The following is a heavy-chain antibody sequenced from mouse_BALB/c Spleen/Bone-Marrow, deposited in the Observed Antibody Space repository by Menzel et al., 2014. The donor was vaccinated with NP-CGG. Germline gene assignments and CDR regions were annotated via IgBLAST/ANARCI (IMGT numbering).Heavy chain of an antibody. CDR3: ARNWWSYDAMDY. CDR2: IWGGGST. V-gene: IGHV2-4-1*01. Sequence: VQLQESGPGLVQPSQSLSITCTVSGFSLTTYGVHWVRQSPGKGLEWLGVIWGGGSTDYNAAFISRLSITKDNSKSQVFFKMNSLQADDTAIYYCARNWWSYDAMDYWGQGTSVTVSS. CDR1: GFSLTTYG. J-gene: IGHJ4*01. D-gene: IGHD1-1*02.